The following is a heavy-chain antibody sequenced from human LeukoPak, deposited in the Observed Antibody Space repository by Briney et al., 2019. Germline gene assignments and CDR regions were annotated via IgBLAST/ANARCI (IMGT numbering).Heavy chain of an antibody. CDR1: GYTFIDCY. Sequence: ASVKVSCKASGYTFIDCYIHWVRQAPGQGLEWMGWINPNSGAIKYSQKFQGRVSMTRDTSTSTAYMDLSSLRSDDTAVYYCARVKKLMPEFEFWGQGTLVTVS. CDR2: INPNSGAI. V-gene: IGHV1-2*02. CDR3: ARVKKLMPEFEF. D-gene: IGHD2-2*01. J-gene: IGHJ4*02.